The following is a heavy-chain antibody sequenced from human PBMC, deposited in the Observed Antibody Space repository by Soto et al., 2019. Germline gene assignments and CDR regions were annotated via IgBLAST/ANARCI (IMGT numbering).Heavy chain of an antibody. J-gene: IGHJ3*02. CDR2: ISWNSGSI. CDR3: AKDPRMWPGDGVFDI. CDR1: GFTFDDYA. D-gene: IGHD2-8*01. Sequence: EVQLVESGGGLVQPGRSLRLSCAASGFTFDDYAMHWVRQAPGKGLEWVSGISWNSGSIGYADSVKGRFTISRDNAKNSLYLQMHSLRAEDMALYYCAKDPRMWPGDGVFDICGQVTMVTVAS. V-gene: IGHV3-9*03.